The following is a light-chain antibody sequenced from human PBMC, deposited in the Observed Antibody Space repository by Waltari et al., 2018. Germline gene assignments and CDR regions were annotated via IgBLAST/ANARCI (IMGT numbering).Light chain of an antibody. J-gene: IGKJ1*01. CDR3: QQYDNYWT. CDR2: KAS. Sequence: DIQMTPSPSTLSASVGDSVTITCRSSQSITNWLAWYQQKPGKAPKLLIYKASNLESGVPSRFSGSGSGTEFTLTISSLQPDDFATYYCQQYDNYWTFGQGTKVEIK. V-gene: IGKV1-5*03. CDR1: QSITNW.